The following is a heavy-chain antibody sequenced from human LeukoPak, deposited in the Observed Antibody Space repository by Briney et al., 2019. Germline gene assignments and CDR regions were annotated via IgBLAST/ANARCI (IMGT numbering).Heavy chain of an antibody. V-gene: IGHV1-18*01. J-gene: IGHJ3*02. CDR2: ISAYNGNT. Sequence: ASVKVSCKASGYTFTSYGISWVRQAPGQGLEWMGWISAYNGNTNYAQKLQGRVTMTTDTSTSTAYMELRSLRSDDTAVYYCAILGSYYDSSGYNDAFGIWGQGTMVTVSS. CDR3: AILGSYYDSSGYNDAFGI. CDR1: GYTFTSYG. D-gene: IGHD3-22*01.